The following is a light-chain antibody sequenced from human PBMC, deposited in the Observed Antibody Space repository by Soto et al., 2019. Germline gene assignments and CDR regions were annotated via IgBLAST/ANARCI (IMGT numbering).Light chain of an antibody. V-gene: IGLV2-23*02. J-gene: IGLJ2*01. CDR1: SSDVGSYNL. Sequence: QSALTQPASMSGSPGQSITISCTGTSSDVGSYNLVSWYQHRPGKVPKLIIYEDSARPSGVSDRFSGSKSGNTASLTISGLQSEDEADYYCCSYAGASTFVIFGGGTKLTVL. CDR3: CSYAGASTFVI. CDR2: EDS.